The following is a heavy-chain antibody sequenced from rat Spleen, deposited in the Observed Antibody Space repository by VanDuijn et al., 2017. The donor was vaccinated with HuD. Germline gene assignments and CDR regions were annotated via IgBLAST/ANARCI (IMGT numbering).Heavy chain of an antibody. CDR2: ISYDGGST. J-gene: IGHJ1*01. Sequence: EVKLVESGGGLVQPGRSMKLSCADSGFTFSDYGMAWVLQAPTKGLEWVASISYDGGSTYYRDSVKGRFTVSRDNAKSTLYLQMESLRSEDTATYYCARDMSRTIAAKSYYYFDFWGPGTMVTVSS. CDR1: GFTFSDYG. V-gene: IGHV5-20*01. D-gene: IGHD1-2*01. CDR3: ARDMSRTIAAKSYYYFDF.